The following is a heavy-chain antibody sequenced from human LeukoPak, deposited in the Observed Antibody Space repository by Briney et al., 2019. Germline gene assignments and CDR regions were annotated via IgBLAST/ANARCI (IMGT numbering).Heavy chain of an antibody. D-gene: IGHD2-15*01. J-gene: IGHJ3*02. Sequence: GESLKISCKGSGYSFTSYWIGWVRQMPGKGLEWMGIIYPGDSDTRYSPSFQGQVTISADKSISTAYLQWSSLKASDTAMYYCARRGVVVAATRRVAFDIWGQGTKVTVSS. V-gene: IGHV5-51*01. CDR1: GYSFTSYW. CDR3: ARRGVVVAATRRVAFDI. CDR2: IYPGDSDT.